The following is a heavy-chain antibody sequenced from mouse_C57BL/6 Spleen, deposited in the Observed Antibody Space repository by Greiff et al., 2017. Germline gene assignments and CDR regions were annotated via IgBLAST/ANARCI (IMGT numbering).Heavy chain of an antibody. J-gene: IGHJ4*01. CDR3: ARQSNYDAMDD. Sequence: EVQLQESGGGLVKPGGSLKLSCAASGFTFSSYTMSWVRQTPEKRLEWVATISGGGGNTYYPDSVKGRFTISRDNAKNTLYLQMSSLRSEDTALYYCARQSNYDAMDDWGQGTSVTVSS. V-gene: IGHV5-9*01. CDR1: GFTFSSYT. D-gene: IGHD2-5*01. CDR2: ISGGGGNT.